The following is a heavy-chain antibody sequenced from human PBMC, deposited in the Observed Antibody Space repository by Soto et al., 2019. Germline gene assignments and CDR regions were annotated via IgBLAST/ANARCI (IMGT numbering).Heavy chain of an antibody. J-gene: IGHJ4*02. V-gene: IGHV4-59*01. CDR3: AAGEASSRNLAPYYLDF. CDR2: IHYSGTT. CDR1: AGSMRNYF. Sequence: PSETLSFPGTVSAGSMRNYFWTWIRQPPGKGLEWIGYIHYSGTTSFFPSYNPSLRSRVTISEDTSKNQFSLKLLSVTTADTAVYFCAAGEASSRNLAPYYLDFWGQGTLVTVS. D-gene: IGHD6-13*01.